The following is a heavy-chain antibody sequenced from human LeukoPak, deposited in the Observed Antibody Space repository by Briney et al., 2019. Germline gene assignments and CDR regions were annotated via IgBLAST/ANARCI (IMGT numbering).Heavy chain of an antibody. CDR1: GYIFSDYY. CDR3: ARDFSVVRGGLHYYYYYMDV. Sequence: GASVKVSCRTSGYIFSDYYMHWVRQAPGQGLEWMGWINPNSGVTNYAEKFQGRVTMTRDTSISTVYMELSRLRFDDTAMYYCARDFSVVRGGLHYYYYYMDVWGKGTTVTVSS. CDR2: INPNSGVT. J-gene: IGHJ6*03. V-gene: IGHV1-2*02. D-gene: IGHD3-10*01.